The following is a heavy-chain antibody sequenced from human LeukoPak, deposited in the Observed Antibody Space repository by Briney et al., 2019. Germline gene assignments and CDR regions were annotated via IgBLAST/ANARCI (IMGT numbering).Heavy chain of an antibody. Sequence: ASVKVSCKASGYPFTSYAMNWVRHAPGQGLEWMGWINTNTGNPTYAQGFTGRFVFSLDTSVSTAYLQISSLKAEDTAVYYCARSFPVSRVIAVAGPMRGYWGRGTLVTVSS. CDR1: GYPFTSYA. CDR3: ARSFPVSRVIAVAGPMRGY. CDR2: INTNTGNP. V-gene: IGHV7-4-1*02. J-gene: IGHJ4*02. D-gene: IGHD6-19*01.